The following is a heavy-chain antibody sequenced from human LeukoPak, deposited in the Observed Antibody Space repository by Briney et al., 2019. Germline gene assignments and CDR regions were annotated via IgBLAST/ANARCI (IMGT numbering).Heavy chain of an antibody. J-gene: IGHJ3*01. Sequence: ASVKVSCKASGYTFTSYGISWVRQAPGQGLEWMGGIIPIFGTANYAQKFQGRVTITADESTSTAYMELSSLRSEDTAVYYCANKYYYDSSGYYYPLSWWGQGTMVTVSS. V-gene: IGHV1-69*13. CDR3: ANKYYYDSSGYYYPLSW. D-gene: IGHD3-22*01. CDR1: GYTFTSYG. CDR2: IIPIFGTA.